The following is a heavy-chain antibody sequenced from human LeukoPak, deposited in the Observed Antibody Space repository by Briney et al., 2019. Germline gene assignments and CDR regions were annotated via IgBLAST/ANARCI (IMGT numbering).Heavy chain of an antibody. D-gene: IGHD3-22*01. CDR2: IYYSGST. CDR1: GGSFSGYY. J-gene: IGHJ6*02. CDR3: ARENYDSSGYFPYYYYGMDV. Sequence: SETLSLTCAVYGGSFSGYYWSWIRQPPGKGLEWIGYIYYSGSTNYNPSLKSRVTISVDTSKNQFSLKLSSVTAADTAVYYCARENYDSSGYFPYYYYGMDVWGQGTTVTVSS. V-gene: IGHV4-59*01.